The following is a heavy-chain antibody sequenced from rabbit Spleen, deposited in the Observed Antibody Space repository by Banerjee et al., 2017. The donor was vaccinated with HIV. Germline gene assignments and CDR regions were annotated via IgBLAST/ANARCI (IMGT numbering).Heavy chain of an antibody. Sequence: QLVESGGGLVQPGGSLKLSCKASGFDFSSYYMNWVRQAPGKGLEWIGYIDPVFGITNYANSVKGRFTISRDNAQNTVFLQLNSLTAADTATYFCVRDTSSSFSSYGMDLWGQGTLVTVS. J-gene: IGHJ6*01. CDR3: VRDTSSSFSSYGMDL. CDR2: IDPVFGIT. D-gene: IGHD1-1*01. CDR1: GFDFSSYY. V-gene: IGHV1S7*01.